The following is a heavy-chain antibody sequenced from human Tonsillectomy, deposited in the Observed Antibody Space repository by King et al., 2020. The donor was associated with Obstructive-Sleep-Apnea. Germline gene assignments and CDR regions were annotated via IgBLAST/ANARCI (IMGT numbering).Heavy chain of an antibody. CDR3: AKDISWKDARGYFDY. D-gene: IGHD1-1*01. J-gene: IGHJ4*02. Sequence: VHLVESGGGVVQPGKSLRLSCVASGFSFNVYGMHWVRQAPGKGLEWVALISYDGSNKNYVDSVKGRFTISRDNSKNTLYLQMNSLRAEDTAVYYCAKDISWKDARGYFDYWGQGTLVTVSS. V-gene: IGHV3-30*18. CDR2: ISYDGSNK. CDR1: GFSFNVYG.